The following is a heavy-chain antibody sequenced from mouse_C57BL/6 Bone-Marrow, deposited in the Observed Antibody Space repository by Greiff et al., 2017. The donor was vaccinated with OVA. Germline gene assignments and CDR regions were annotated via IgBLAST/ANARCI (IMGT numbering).Heavy chain of an antibody. V-gene: IGHV1-50*01. CDR1: GYTFTSYW. CDR2: IAPSDSYT. CDR3: ARDPY. Sequence: QVQLKQPGAELVKPGASVKLSCKASGYTFTSYWMQWVKQRPGQGLEWIGEIAPSDSYTNYNQKFKGKATLTVETSSSTAYMQLSSLTSEDSAVYYWARDPYWGQGTLVTVSA. J-gene: IGHJ3*01.